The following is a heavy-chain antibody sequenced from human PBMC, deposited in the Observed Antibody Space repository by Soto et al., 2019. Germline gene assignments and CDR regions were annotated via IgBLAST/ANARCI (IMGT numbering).Heavy chain of an antibody. Sequence: SETLSLTCAVSGGSISSGGYSWSWIRQPPGKGLEWIGYIYHRGSTYYNPSLKSRVTISVDRSKNQFSLKLSSVTAADTAVYYCARVSNPTGWFDPWGQGTLVTVSS. CDR3: ARVSNPTGWFDP. J-gene: IGHJ5*02. V-gene: IGHV4-30-2*01. D-gene: IGHD4-4*01. CDR1: GGSISSGGYS. CDR2: IYHRGST.